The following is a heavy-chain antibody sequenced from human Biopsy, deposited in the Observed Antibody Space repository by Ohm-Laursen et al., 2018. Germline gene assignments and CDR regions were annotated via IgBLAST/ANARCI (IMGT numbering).Heavy chain of an antibody. D-gene: IGHD2-2*01. CDR1: GYTLTDLS. CDR3: ARDYQPKIMTIHYYYYGMDV. J-gene: IGHJ6*02. CDR2: FAPENGKT. Sequence: ASSVKVSCKVSGYTLTDLSMHWVRQAPGKGLEWMGGFAPENGKTIYAQKFQGRVTMTTDTSTSTAYMELRSLRSDDTAVYYCARDYQPKIMTIHYYYYGMDVWGLGTTVTVSS. V-gene: IGHV1-24*01.